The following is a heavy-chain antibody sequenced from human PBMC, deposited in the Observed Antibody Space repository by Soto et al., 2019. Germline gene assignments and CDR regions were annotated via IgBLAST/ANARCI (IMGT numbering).Heavy chain of an antibody. CDR2: ISYDGSNK. D-gene: IGHD2-21*01. J-gene: IGHJ6*02. V-gene: IGHV3-30*18. Sequence: HPGGSLRLSCAASGFTFSSYGMHWVRQAPGKGLEWVAVISYDGSNKYYADSVKGRFTISRDNSKSTLYLQMNSLRAEDTAVYYCAKDLIVGTHYYYYGMDVWGQGTTVTVSS. CDR1: GFTFSSYG. CDR3: AKDLIVGTHYYYYGMDV.